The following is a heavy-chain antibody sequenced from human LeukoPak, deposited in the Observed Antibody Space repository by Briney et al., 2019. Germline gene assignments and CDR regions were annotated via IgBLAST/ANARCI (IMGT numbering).Heavy chain of an antibody. CDR3: AKAYYDFWSGYPYYSDY. V-gene: IGHV3-23*01. CDR1: GFTFSSYA. D-gene: IGHD3-3*01. CDR2: ISGSGGST. Sequence: PGGSLRLSCAASGFTFSSYAMSWVRQAPGKGLEWVSAISGSGGSTYYADSVKGRFTISRDNSKNTLYLQMNSLRAEDTAVYYCAKAYYDFWSGYPYYSDYWGQGTLVTVSS. J-gene: IGHJ4*02.